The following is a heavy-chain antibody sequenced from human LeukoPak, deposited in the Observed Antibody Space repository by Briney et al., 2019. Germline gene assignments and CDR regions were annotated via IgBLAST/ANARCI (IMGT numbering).Heavy chain of an antibody. CDR2: ISYDGSHK. J-gene: IGHJ4*02. V-gene: IGHV3-30-3*01. CDR3: ARFGPNYDFWSGYPPYYFDY. Sequence: GGSLRLSCAASGFTFSSYAMHWVRQAPGKGLEWVAVISYDGSHKYYADSVKGRFTISRDNSKNTLYLQINSLRAEDTAVYYCARFGPNYDFWSGYPPYYFDYWGQGTLVTVSS. CDR1: GFTFSSYA. D-gene: IGHD3-3*01.